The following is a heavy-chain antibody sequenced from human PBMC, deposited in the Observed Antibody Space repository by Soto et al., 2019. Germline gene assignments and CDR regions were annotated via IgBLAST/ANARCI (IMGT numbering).Heavy chain of an antibody. V-gene: IGHV4-59*01. J-gene: IGHJ3*02. Sequence: SETLSLTCTVSGGSISSYYWSWIRQPPGKGLEWIGYIYYSGSTNYNPSLKSRVTISVDTSKNQFSLKLSSVTAADTAVYYCARDDGVSYGYAFHSCGAGTMVTV. CDR1: GGSISSYY. CDR2: IYYSGST. D-gene: IGHD5-18*01. CDR3: ARDDGVSYGYAFHS.